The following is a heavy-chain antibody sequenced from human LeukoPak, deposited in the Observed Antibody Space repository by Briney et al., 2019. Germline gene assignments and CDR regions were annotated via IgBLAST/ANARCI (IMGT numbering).Heavy chain of an antibody. CDR2: FGPEDGEI. Sequence: ASVKVSCKVSGYTLTKLSMHWVRQAPGKGLEWMGGFGPEDGEIIYAQIFQGRITMTEDTSTDTAYMELSSLRSEDTAVYYCVTYNYGSGSYYEYYFDYWGQGTLVTVSS. J-gene: IGHJ4*02. CDR1: GYTLTKLS. D-gene: IGHD3-10*01. V-gene: IGHV1-24*01. CDR3: VTYNYGSGSYYEYYFDY.